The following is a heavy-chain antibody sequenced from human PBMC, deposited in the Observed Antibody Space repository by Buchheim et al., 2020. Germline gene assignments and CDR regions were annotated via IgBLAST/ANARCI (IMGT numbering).Heavy chain of an antibody. V-gene: IGHV3-30-3*01. J-gene: IGHJ4*02. D-gene: IGHD3-3*01. CDR1: EFTFSSYT. Sequence: QVQLVESGGGVVQPGRSLRLSCAASEFTFSSYTMHWVRQAPGKGLEWVAVISYDGSNGHYTDSVKGRVTISRDNAKNSLYLQMNSLRVEDTAVYYCARDPYRADFWSGYNYHSHDYWGQGTL. CDR2: ISYDGSNG. CDR3: ARDPYRADFWSGYNYHSHDY.